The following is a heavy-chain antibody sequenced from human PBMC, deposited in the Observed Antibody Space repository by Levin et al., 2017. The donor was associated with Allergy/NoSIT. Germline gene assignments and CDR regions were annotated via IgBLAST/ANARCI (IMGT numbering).Heavy chain of an antibody. J-gene: IGHJ4*02. V-gene: IGHV3-23*01. CDR2: VTGTGGRT. CDR1: GITFSSYA. CDR3: AKGDSSSWAPDY. D-gene: IGHD6-13*01. Sequence: PGESLKISCAASGITFSSYAMSWVRQAPGKGLEWVSGVTGTGGRTYNADSVKGRFTISRDNSKNTLYLQMNSLRAEDTAVYYCAKGDSSSWAPDYWGQGTLVTVSS.